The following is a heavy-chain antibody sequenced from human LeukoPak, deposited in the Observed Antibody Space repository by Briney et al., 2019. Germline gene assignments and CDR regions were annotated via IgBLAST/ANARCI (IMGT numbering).Heavy chain of an antibody. CDR1: GFTFSSYG. Sequence: PGGSLRLSCAASGFTFSSYGMHWVRQAPGKGLEWVAFIRYDGSNEYYADSVKGRFTISRDNSKNTLYLQMNSLRAEDTAVYYCAKQAVAGLNWFDPWGQGTLVTVSS. CDR2: IRYDGSNE. CDR3: AKQAVAGLNWFDP. V-gene: IGHV3-30*02. D-gene: IGHD6-19*01. J-gene: IGHJ5*02.